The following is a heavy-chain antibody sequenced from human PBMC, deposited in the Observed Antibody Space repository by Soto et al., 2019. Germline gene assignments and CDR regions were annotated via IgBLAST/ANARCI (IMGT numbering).Heavy chain of an antibody. Sequence: SQTLSLTCAISGDSVSSNSAAWNWIRQSPSRGLEWLGMTYYRYKWYNDYAVSVKSQMTINADNSKNTVYLQMNSLRAEDTAVYYCAKHLHYFDFRGQGPLVPVPS. J-gene: IGHJ4*02. CDR3: AKHLHYFDF. V-gene: IGHV6-1*01. CDR2: TYYRYKWYN. CDR1: GDSVSSNSAA.